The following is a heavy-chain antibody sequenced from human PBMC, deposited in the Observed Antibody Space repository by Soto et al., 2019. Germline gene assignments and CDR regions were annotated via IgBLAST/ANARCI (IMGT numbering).Heavy chain of an antibody. J-gene: IGHJ4*02. V-gene: IGHV3-23*01. CDR2: ISGSGGST. CDR1: GFTLSNSV. CDR3: AKDPRIRYFDWLSPIYFDY. Sequence: GGSLRLSCAASGFTLSNSVMSWVRQAPGKGLEWVSAISGSGGSTYYADSVKGRFTISRDNSKNTLYLQMNSLRAEDTAVYYCAKDPRIRYFDWLSPIYFDYWGQGTLVTVSS. D-gene: IGHD3-9*01.